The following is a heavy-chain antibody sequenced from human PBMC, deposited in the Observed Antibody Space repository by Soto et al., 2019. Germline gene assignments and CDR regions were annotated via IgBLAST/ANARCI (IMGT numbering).Heavy chain of an antibody. D-gene: IGHD3-3*01. CDR1: GFTFSSYA. J-gene: IGHJ4*02. CDR3: ARDLGDQYDFWSDYPAAVDF. CDR2: VSGSGRST. V-gene: IGHV3-23*01. Sequence: PGESLKISCAASGFTFSSYAMDWVRQSSGKGLELVPYVSGSGRSTYYADSVKGRFTISRDNSKNMVFLQMSSLRAEDTAVYYCARDLGDQYDFWSDYPAAVDFWGQGTQVNVSS.